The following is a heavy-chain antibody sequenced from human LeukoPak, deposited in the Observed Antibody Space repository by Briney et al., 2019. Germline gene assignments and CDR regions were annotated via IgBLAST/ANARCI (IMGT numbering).Heavy chain of an antibody. Sequence: GASVTVSCKASGYTFTGYYMHWVRQAPGQGLEWMGWINPNSGGTNYAQKFQGRVTMTRDTSISTAYMELSRLRSDDTAVYYCARDLVAFGHQDAFDIWGQGTMVTVSS. CDR3: ARDLVAFGHQDAFDI. CDR2: INPNSGGT. V-gene: IGHV1-2*02. J-gene: IGHJ3*02. D-gene: IGHD3-3*02. CDR1: GYTFTGYY.